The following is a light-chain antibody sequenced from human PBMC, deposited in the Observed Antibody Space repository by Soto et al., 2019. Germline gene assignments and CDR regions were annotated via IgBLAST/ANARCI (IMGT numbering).Light chain of an antibody. Sequence: DVVMTQTPLSLSVAPGQPASISCKSTQSLLLGDGKTYLYWYLQKPGQPPHLLIYDVSNRLSGVSDRFSGSGSGTDFALKISRVEAEDVGVYYCMQSIHLPLTFGGGTKVDIK. J-gene: IGKJ4*01. CDR1: QSLLLGDGKTY. CDR3: MQSIHLPLT. CDR2: DVS. V-gene: IGKV2D-29*01.